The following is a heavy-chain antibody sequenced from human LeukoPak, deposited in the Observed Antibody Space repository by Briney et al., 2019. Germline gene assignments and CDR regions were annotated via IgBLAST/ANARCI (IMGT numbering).Heavy chain of an antibody. Sequence: ASVKVSCKASGGTFSSYGISWVRQAPGQGLEWMGWINPNSGGTNYAQKFQGRVTMTRDTSISTAYMELSRLRSDDTAVYYCASGVGYYDSSGYSDYWGQGTLVTVSS. D-gene: IGHD3-22*01. CDR2: INPNSGGT. V-gene: IGHV1-2*02. CDR3: ASGVGYYDSSGYSDY. J-gene: IGHJ4*02. CDR1: GGTFSSYG.